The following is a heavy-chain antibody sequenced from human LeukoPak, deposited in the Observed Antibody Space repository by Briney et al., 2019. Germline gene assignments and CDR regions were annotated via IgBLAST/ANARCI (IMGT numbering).Heavy chain of an antibody. D-gene: IGHD3-16*02. Sequence: GASVKVSCKASGGTFSSYAISWVRQAPGQGLEWMGGIIPIFGTANYAQKFQGRVTITADESTSTAYMELSSLRSEDTAVYYCARGVPMITFGGVIVSFDYWGQGTLITVSS. J-gene: IGHJ4*02. CDR3: ARGVPMITFGGVIVSFDY. V-gene: IGHV1-69*13. CDR2: IIPIFGTA. CDR1: GGTFSSYA.